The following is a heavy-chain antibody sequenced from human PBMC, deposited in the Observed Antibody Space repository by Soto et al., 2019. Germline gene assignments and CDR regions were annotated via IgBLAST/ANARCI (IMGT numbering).Heavy chain of an antibody. D-gene: IGHD3-22*01. CDR1: GFTFSSYG. CDR3: AKDMYYYDSSGDAFDI. CDR2: ISYAGSNK. J-gene: IGHJ3*02. V-gene: IGHV3-30*18. Sequence: QVQLVESGGGVVQPGRALRLSCAASGFTFSSYGMHWVRQAPGKGLEWVAVISYAGSNKYYADSVKGQFTISRDNSKNPLYLQMNSLRAEDTAVYYCAKDMYYYDSSGDAFDIWGQGTMVTVS.